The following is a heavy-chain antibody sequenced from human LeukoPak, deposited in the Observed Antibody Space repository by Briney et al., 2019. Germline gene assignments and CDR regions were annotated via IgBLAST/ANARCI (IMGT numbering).Heavy chain of an antibody. J-gene: IGHJ4*02. V-gene: IGHV4-39*01. Sequence: SETLSLTCTVSGGSISSSSYYWGWIRQPPGKGLEWIGSIYYSGSTYYNPSLKSRVTISVDTSKNQFSLKLSSVTAADTAVYYCARGYYDSSGPFDYWGQGTLVTVSS. CDR1: GGSISSSSYY. D-gene: IGHD3-22*01. CDR2: IYYSGST. CDR3: ARGYYDSSGPFDY.